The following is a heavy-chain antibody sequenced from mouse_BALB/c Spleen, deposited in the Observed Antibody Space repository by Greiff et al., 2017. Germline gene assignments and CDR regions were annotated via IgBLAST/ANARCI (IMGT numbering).Heavy chain of an antibody. CDR2: IYPGNSDT. J-gene: IGHJ3*01. Sequence: EVKLQQSGTVLARPGASVKMSCKASGYSFTSYWMHWVKQRPGQGLEWIGAIYPGNSDTSYNQKFKGKAKLTAVTSASTAYMELSSLTNEDSAVYYCTRCHDGYSWFAYWGQGTLVTVSA. CDR1: GYSFTSYW. D-gene: IGHD2-3*01. V-gene: IGHV1-5*01. CDR3: TRCHDGYSWFAY.